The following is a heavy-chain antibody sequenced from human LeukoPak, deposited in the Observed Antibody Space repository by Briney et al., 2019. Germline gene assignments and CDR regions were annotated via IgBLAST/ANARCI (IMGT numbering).Heavy chain of an antibody. Sequence: GALRLSCAASGFTFSSFDMHWVRQPTGQGLEWVSTIGTASDTYYPGSMEGRFTISRDNAKNSLYLQMNSLTAGDTAVYYCARGPPRGKYYYMDVWGKGTTVTVSS. J-gene: IGHJ6*03. V-gene: IGHV3-13*01. D-gene: IGHD1-1*01. CDR1: GFTFSSFD. CDR3: ARGPPRGKYYYMDV. CDR2: IGTASDT.